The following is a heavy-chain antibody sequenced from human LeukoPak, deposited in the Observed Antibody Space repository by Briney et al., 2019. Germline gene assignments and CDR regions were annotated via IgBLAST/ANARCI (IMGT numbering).Heavy chain of an antibody. V-gene: IGHV4-59*01. CDR2: IYHSGST. Sequence: PETLSLTCTLSGGSISTYYWSWIRQPPGKGLEWIGYIYHSGSTNYNPSLKSRVTISVDTSKNQFSLKLSSVTAADTAVYYCARGGGYASPIGYWGQGALVTVSS. J-gene: IGHJ4*02. CDR3: ARGGGYASPIGY. CDR1: GGSISTYY. D-gene: IGHD5-12*01.